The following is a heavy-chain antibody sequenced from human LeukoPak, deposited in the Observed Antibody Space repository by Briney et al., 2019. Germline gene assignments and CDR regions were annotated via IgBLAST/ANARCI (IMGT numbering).Heavy chain of an antibody. CDR3: AKDYSSGWYDY. J-gene: IGHJ4*02. Sequence: GGSLRLSCAASGFTFSSFAMNWVLQAPGKGLEWVSTISGTGDSTNYADSVKGRFTISRDNSKNTLSLQLNSLRAEDTAVYYCAKDYSSGWYDYWGQGTLVTVSS. CDR2: ISGTGDST. V-gene: IGHV3-23*01. CDR1: GFTFSSFA. D-gene: IGHD6-19*01.